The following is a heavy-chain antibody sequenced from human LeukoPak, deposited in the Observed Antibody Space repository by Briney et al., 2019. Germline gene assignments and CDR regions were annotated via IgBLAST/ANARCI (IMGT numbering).Heavy chain of an antibody. CDR1: GFTFSSYA. Sequence: GGSLRLSCAASGFTFSSYAMSWVRQAPGKGLEWFSAISDSGGDTYYADSVKGRFTISRDNSKNTLYLQMNSLRAEDTAVYYCASGGDYETVDGMDVWGQGTTVTVSS. V-gene: IGHV3-23*01. D-gene: IGHD2-21*02. CDR3: ASGGDYETVDGMDV. CDR2: ISDSGGDT. J-gene: IGHJ6*02.